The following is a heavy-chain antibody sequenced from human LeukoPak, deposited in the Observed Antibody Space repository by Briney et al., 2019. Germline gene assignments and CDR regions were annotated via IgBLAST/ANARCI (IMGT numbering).Heavy chain of an antibody. D-gene: IGHD6-6*01. J-gene: IGHJ5*02. CDR3: ARGRGRMSSSSAGGP. Sequence: SVNVSCKASGGTFSSYAISWVRQAPGQGLEWMGGIIPIFGTANYAQKFQGRVTITADESTSTAYMELSSLRSEDTAVYYCARGRGRMSSSSAGGPWGQGTLVTVSS. CDR2: IIPIFGTA. CDR1: GGTFSSYA. V-gene: IGHV1-69*13.